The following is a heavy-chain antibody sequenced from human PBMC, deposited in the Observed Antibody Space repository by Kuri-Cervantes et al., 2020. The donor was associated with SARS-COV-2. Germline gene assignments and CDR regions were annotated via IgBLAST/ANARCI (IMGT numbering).Heavy chain of an antibody. Sequence: GESLKISCAASGFTFSSYGMHWVRQAPGKGLEWVAFIRYDGSDKYYADSVKGRFTISRDNSKNTLYLQMNSLKTEDTAVYYCTTSSSGWARPEMDHWGQGTLVTVSS. CDR2: IRYDGSDK. CDR1: GFTFSSYG. V-gene: IGHV3-30*02. CDR3: TTSSSGWARPEMDH. J-gene: IGHJ4*02. D-gene: IGHD6-19*01.